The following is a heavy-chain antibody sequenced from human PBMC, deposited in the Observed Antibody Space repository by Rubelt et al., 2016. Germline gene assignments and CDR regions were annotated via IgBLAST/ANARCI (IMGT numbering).Heavy chain of an antibody. J-gene: IGHJ4*02. Sequence: QVQLQESGPGLVKPSETLSLTCTVSGYSISSGYYWGWIRQPPGKGLEWIGSIYHSGSTYYNPSLKSRVTISVATSKNQFSRKLSSVTAADTAVYYCARDHSSGWYLEGFFDYWGQGTLVTVSS. D-gene: IGHD6-19*01. CDR2: IYHSGST. CDR1: GYSISSGYY. V-gene: IGHV4-38-2*02. CDR3: ARDHSSGWYLEGFFDY.